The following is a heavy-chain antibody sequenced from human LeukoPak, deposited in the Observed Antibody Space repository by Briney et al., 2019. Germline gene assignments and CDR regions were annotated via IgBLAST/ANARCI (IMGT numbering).Heavy chain of an antibody. D-gene: IGHD2-15*01. CDR3: AKDPGAASVWSDAFDI. CDR1: GFTFSSYA. CDR2: ISGSGGST. V-gene: IGHV3-23*01. J-gene: IGHJ3*02. Sequence: GGSLRLSCATSGFTFSSYAMSWVRQAPGKGLEWVSAISGSGGSTYCADSVKGRLTISRDNSKNTLYLQMNSLRAEDTAVYYCAKDPGAASVWSDAFDIWGQGTMVTVSS.